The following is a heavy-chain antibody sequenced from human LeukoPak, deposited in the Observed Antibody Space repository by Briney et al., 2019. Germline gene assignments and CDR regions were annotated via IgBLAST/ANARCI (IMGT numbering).Heavy chain of an antibody. Sequence: PSETLSLSCAVYGTSFSGYSWSWIRQPPGKGLEWIGHPNPTGDTNYNSSIKSRVMISIDTSKKKFSLRLTSVTAADTAMYYCARISFGGFIVAQDYWGQGTLVAVSS. CDR2: PNPTGDT. D-gene: IGHD3-16*02. CDR1: GTSFSGYS. J-gene: IGHJ4*02. CDR3: ARISFGGFIVAQDY. V-gene: IGHV4-34*01.